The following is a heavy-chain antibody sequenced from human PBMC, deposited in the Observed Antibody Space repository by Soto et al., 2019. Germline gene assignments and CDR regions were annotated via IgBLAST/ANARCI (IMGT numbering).Heavy chain of an antibody. CDR3: ARNTAMVSINWFDP. V-gene: IGHV3-11*06. Sequence: KTSETLSLSCAASGFTFSDYYMSWIRQAPGKGLEWVSYISSSSSYTNYADSVEGRFTISRDNAKNSLYLQMNSLRAEDTAVYYCARNTAMVSINWFDPWGQGTLVTVSS. CDR1: GFTFSDYY. CDR2: ISSSSSYT. D-gene: IGHD5-18*01. J-gene: IGHJ5*02.